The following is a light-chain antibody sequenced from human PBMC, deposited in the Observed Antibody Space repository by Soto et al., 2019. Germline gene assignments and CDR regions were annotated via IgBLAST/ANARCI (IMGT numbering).Light chain of an antibody. Sequence: EIVLTQSPDTLSLSPGERATLSCRASQSLSSSYLAWYQQKPGQAPRLLIYGAYSRATGIPDRFSGSGSGTDFTLTITGLEPEDFAVYYCQEYGSSRTFGQGTKVEIK. CDR2: GAY. CDR1: QSLSSSY. CDR3: QEYGSSRT. J-gene: IGKJ1*01. V-gene: IGKV3-20*01.